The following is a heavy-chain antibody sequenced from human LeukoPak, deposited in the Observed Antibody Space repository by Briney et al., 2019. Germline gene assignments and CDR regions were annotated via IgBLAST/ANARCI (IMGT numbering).Heavy chain of an antibody. CDR1: GFTFSSYA. D-gene: IGHD6-13*01. CDR3: AKDSIAAAGNVNYFDY. V-gene: IGHV3-23*01. J-gene: IGHJ4*02. CDR2: ISGSGGST. Sequence: GGSLRLSCAASGFTFSSYAMSWVRQAPGKGLEWVSAISGSGGSTYYADSVKGRFTISRDNSKNTLYLQMNSLRAEDTAVYHCAKDSIAAAGNVNYFDYWGQGTLVTVSS.